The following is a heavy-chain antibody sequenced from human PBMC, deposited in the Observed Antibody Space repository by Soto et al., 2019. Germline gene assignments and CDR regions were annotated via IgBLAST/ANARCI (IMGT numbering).Heavy chain of an antibody. CDR1: GGTFSTYA. D-gene: IGHD5-18*01. V-gene: IGHV1-69*12. J-gene: IGHJ4*02. Sequence: QVQLVQSGAEVKKPESSVKVSCKAPGGTFSTYAISWVRQAPGQALEWMGGIIPMFGTANYAQGFQDRVTITADEGTNTVYMELSRLRSEDTAVYFCASGIQLWLRRINTGYSGWGQGTLVTVSS. CDR3: ASGIQLWLRRINTGYSG. CDR2: IIPMFGTA.